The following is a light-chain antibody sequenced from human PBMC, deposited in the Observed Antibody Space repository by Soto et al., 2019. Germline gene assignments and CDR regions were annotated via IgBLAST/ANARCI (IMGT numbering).Light chain of an antibody. Sequence: EIVLTQSPATLSLSPGERVTLSCRASQSVSSYLAWYQQKPGQTPRLVIYGASNRATGIPARFSGSGSGTDFTLTISSLEPEDFAVYYCQQGINWPLTFGGGTKLEIK. CDR3: QQGINWPLT. CDR1: QSVSSY. CDR2: GAS. J-gene: IGKJ4*01. V-gene: IGKV3-11*01.